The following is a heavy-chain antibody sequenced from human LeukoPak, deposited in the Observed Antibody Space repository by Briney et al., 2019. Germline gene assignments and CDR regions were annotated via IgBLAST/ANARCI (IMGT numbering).Heavy chain of an antibody. CDR3: ARDRSGYDDAFDI. D-gene: IGHD5-12*01. CDR1: GGSISSYY. J-gene: IGHJ3*02. CDR2: IYTSGST. Sequence: SETLSLTCTVSGGSISSYYWSWIRQPAGKGLEWIGRIYTSGSTNYNPSLKSRVTMAVDTSKNQSSLKLSSVTAADTAVYYCARDRSGYDDAFDIWGQGTMVTVSS. V-gene: IGHV4-4*07.